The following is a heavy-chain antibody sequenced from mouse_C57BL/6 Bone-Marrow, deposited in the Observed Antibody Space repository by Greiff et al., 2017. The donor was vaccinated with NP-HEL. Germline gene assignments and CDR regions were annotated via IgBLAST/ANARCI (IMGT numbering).Heavy chain of an antibody. V-gene: IGHV5-15*04. J-gene: IGHJ2*01. CDR2: ISNLAYSI. CDR1: GFTFSDYG. D-gene: IGHD2-12*01. Sequence: DVKLVESGGGLVQPGGSLKLSCAASGFTFSDYGMAWVRQAPRKGPEWVAFISNLAYSIYYADTVTGRFTISRDNAKNNLYLQMSHLKSEDTAMYYCARGDLRRGGNFDYWGQGTTLTVSS. CDR3: ARGDLRRGGNFDY.